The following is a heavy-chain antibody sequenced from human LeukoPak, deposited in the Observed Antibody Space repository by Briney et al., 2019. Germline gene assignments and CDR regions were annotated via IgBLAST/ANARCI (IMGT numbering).Heavy chain of an antibody. J-gene: IGHJ3*02. CDR2: IYYSGGT. D-gene: IGHD3-10*01. Sequence: SETLSLTCTVSGGSISSYYWSWFRQPPGKGLEWIGYIYYSGGTNYNPSLHNRITISVDTSRTRVSLQLASVTAADTAFYYCARGLTEFGGGDDAFDIWGQGTMVTVAS. V-gene: IGHV4-59*01. CDR1: GGSISSYY. CDR3: ARGLTEFGGGDDAFDI.